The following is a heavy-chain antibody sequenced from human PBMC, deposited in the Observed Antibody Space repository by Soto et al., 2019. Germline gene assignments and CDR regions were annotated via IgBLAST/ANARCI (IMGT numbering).Heavy chain of an antibody. D-gene: IGHD4-17*01. CDR1: GFTFSSYS. J-gene: IGHJ4*02. CDR2: ISSSSSYI. CDR3: ARDSGRDYGDFIFDY. Sequence: GGSLRLSCAASGFTFSSYSMNWVRQAPGKGLEWVSSISSSSSYIYYADSVKGRFTISRDNAKNSLYLQMNSLRAEDTAVYYCARDSGRDYGDFIFDYWGKGTLVTVSS. V-gene: IGHV3-21*01.